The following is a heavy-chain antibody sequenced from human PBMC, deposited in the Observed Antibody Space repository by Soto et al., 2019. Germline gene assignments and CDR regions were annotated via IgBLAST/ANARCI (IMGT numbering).Heavy chain of an antibody. CDR1: GYSISTGYY. D-gene: IGHD3-22*01. Sequence: SETLSLTCAVSGYSISTGYYWGWIRQPPGKGLEWIGSIYHSGSTYYNPSLKSRVTISVDTSKNQFSLNLSSVTAADTAVYYCARSSYYDTSGYLNWFDTWGQGTLVTVSS. CDR2: IYHSGST. CDR3: ARSSYYDTSGYLNWFDT. V-gene: IGHV4-38-2*01. J-gene: IGHJ5*02.